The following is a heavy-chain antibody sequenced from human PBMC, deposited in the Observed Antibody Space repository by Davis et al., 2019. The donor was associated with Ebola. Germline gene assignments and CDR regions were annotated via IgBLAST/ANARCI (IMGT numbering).Heavy chain of an antibody. V-gene: IGHV1-69*04. CDR2: IIPILGIA. J-gene: IGHJ5*02. D-gene: IGHD3-10*01. Sequence: AASVKVSCKASGGTFSSYAISWVRQAPGQGLEWMGRIIPILGIANYAQKFQGRVTITADKSTSTAYMELSSLRSEDTAVYYCARDSGRGWFDPWGQGTLVTVSS. CDR1: GGTFSSYA. CDR3: ARDSGRGWFDP.